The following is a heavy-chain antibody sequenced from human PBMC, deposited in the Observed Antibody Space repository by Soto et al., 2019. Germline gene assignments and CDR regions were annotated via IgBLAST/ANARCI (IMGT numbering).Heavy chain of an antibody. J-gene: IGHJ6*02. V-gene: IGHV4-59*01. CDR3: ARSRPRGSSSYYYYYGMDV. CDR2: IYYSGST. Sequence: SETLSLTCTVSGSSISSYYCSWIRQPPGKGLEWIGYIYYSGSTNYNPSLKSRVTISVDTSKNQFSLKLSSVTAADTAVYYCARSRPRGSSSYYYYYGMDVWGQGTTVTVSS. D-gene: IGHD6-13*01. CDR1: GSSISSYY.